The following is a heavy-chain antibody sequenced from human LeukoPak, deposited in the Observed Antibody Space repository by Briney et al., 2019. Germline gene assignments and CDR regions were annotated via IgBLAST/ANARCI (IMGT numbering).Heavy chain of an antibody. CDR1: GFTFTISA. V-gene: IGHV1-58*02. Sequence: SVKVSCKASGFTFTISAMQWVRQARGQRLEWIGWIVVGSGNTNYAQKFQERVTITRDMSTSKAYMELSSLRSEDTAVYCCAAFEDYWGQGTLVTVSS. CDR2: IVVGSGNT. J-gene: IGHJ4*02. CDR3: AAFEDY.